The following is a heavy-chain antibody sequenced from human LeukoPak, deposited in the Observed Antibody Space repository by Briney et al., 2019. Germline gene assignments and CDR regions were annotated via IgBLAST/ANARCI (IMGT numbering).Heavy chain of an antibody. CDR1: GYSFTSYW. CDR2: IYPGDSDT. D-gene: IGHD3-10*01. Sequence: GESLKISCKGSGYSFTSYWIGWVRQMPGKGLKWMGIIYPGDSDTRYSPSFQGQVTISADKSISTAYLQWSSLKASDTAMYYCARGVREWFGESPYYFDYWGQGTLVTVSS. J-gene: IGHJ4*02. V-gene: IGHV5-51*01. CDR3: ARGVREWFGESPYYFDY.